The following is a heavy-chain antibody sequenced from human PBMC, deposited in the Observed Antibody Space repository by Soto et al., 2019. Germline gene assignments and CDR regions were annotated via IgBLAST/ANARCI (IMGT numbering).Heavy chain of an antibody. CDR2: IYYSGST. CDR1: GGSISSGGYY. D-gene: IGHD3-3*01. Sequence: PSETLSLTCTVSGGSISSGGYYWSWIRQHPGKGLEWIGYIYYSGSTYYNPSLKSRVTISVDTSKNQFSLKLSSVTAADTAVYYCARVVLEWQYYFVYWGQGTLVTVSS. CDR3: ARVVLEWQYYFVY. V-gene: IGHV4-31*03. J-gene: IGHJ4*02.